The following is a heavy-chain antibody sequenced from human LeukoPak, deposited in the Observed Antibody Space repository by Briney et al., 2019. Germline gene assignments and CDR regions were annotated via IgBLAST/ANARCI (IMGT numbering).Heavy chain of an antibody. CDR3: ATGYSYGYSSDY. CDR2: ISSSSSYI. J-gene: IGHJ4*02. CDR1: GFTFSSYS. V-gene: IGHV3-21*01. D-gene: IGHD5-18*01. Sequence: GGSLRLSCAASGFTFSSYSMNWVRQAPGKGLEWVSSISSSSSYIYYADSVKGRFTISRDNAKNSLYLQMNSLRAEDTAVYYCATGYSYGYSSDYWGQGTLVTVSS.